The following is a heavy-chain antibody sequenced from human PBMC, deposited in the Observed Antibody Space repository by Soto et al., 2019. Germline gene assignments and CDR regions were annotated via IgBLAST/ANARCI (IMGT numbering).Heavy chain of an antibody. D-gene: IGHD6-19*01. J-gene: IGHJ3*02. Sequence: GGSLRLSCAASGFTFSSYSMNWVRQAPGKGLEWVSYISSSSSTIYYADSVKGRFTISRDNAKNSLYLQMNSLRAEDTAVYYCARGVLIAVAGSAFDIWGQGTMVTVSS. CDR2: ISSSSSTI. V-gene: IGHV3-48*01. CDR1: GFTFSSYS. CDR3: ARGVLIAVAGSAFDI.